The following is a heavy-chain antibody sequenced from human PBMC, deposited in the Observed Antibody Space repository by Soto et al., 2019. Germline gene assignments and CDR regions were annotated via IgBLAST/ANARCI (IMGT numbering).Heavy chain of an antibody. CDR3: TTRMTAHFDY. V-gene: IGHV3-23*01. Sequence: PGGSLRLSCVASGFTFSHYTLNWVRRAPGKGLEWVSTISDRPTGHTHYAESVRGRFTISRDDSRDTVFLQMDSLRAEDTAVYYCTTRMTAHFDYCGQGVLVTVSS. J-gene: IGHJ4*02. CDR2: ISDRPTGHT. CDR1: GFTFSHYT. D-gene: IGHD2-21*02.